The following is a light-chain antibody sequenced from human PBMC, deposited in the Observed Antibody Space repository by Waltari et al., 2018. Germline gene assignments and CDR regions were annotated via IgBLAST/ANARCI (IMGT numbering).Light chain of an antibody. V-gene: IGLV1-40*01. J-gene: IGLJ3*02. Sequence: QSVLTQPPSVSGAPGQRVTISCTGSSSNIGAGDAVHWYQQLPGTAPKLLIYGNNTRPAVFPDRFAGSKSVSSASLAITGLQTEDEAYYYCQSYGRDWVFGGGTKLTVL. CDR2: GNN. CDR3: QSYGRDWV. CDR1: SSNIGAGDA.